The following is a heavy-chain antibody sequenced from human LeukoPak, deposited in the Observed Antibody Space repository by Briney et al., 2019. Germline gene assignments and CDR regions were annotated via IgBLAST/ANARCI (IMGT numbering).Heavy chain of an antibody. J-gene: IGHJ4*02. D-gene: IGHD2-21*02. CDR3: ARGGGDIPIDS. V-gene: IGHV3-21*01. CDR1: GFTFSTSG. Sequence: GGSLRLSCAASGFTFSTSGMNWVRQAPGKGLEWAASISSRSYGYYADAVKGRFTISRDNARNSLYLQMNSLRAEDTALYYCARGGGDIPIDSWGQGTLVAVSS. CDR2: ISSRSYG.